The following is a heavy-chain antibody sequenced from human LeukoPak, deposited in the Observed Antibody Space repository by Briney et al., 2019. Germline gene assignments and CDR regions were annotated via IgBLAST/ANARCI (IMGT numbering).Heavy chain of an antibody. CDR1: GGSISSGSYY. J-gene: IGHJ5*02. D-gene: IGHD1-26*01. CDR3: ARARGSNWFDP. V-gene: IGHV4-61*02. Sequence: SQTLSLTCTVSGGSISSGSYYWSWIRQPAGKGLEWIGRIYTSGSTNYNPSLKSRVTISVDTSKNQFSLKLSSVTAADTAVYYCARARGSNWFDPWGQGTLVTVSS. CDR2: IYTSGST.